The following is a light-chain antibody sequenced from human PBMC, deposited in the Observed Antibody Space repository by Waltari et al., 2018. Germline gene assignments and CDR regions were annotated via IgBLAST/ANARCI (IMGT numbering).Light chain of an antibody. CDR3: NSRDSSGNHYV. CDR1: SLRSYD. J-gene: IGLJ1*01. CDR2: GNN. V-gene: IGLV3-19*01. Sequence: SSELTQDPAVSVALGQTVRITCQGDSLRSYDASWYQQKPGQAPVLVLYGNNNRPSGIPDRFSGSSSGNTASLTITGAQAEDEADYYCNSRDSSGNHYVFGTGTKVTVL.